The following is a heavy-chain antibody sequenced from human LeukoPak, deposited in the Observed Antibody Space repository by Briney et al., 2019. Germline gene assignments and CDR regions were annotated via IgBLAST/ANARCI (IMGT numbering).Heavy chain of an antibody. V-gene: IGHV4-4*07. CDR2: IYTSGST. Sequence: SETLSLTCAVSGGSISSYSWSWIRQPAGKGLEWIGRIYTSGSTNYNPSLKSRVTMSLDTSKNQFSLKLTSVTAPDTAVYYCARALTYYYDSSGYYYYYGMDVWGQGTTVTVSS. D-gene: IGHD3-22*01. J-gene: IGHJ6*02. CDR1: GGSISSYS. CDR3: ARALTYYYDSSGYYYYYGMDV.